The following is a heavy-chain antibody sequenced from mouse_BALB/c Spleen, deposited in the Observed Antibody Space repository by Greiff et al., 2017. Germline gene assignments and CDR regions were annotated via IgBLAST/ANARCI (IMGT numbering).Heavy chain of an antibody. Sequence: EVQGVESGPGLVKPSQSLSLTCTVTGYSITSDYAWNWIRQFPGNKLEWMGYISYSGSTSYNPSLKSRISITRDTSKNQFFLQLNSVTTEDTATYYCARYYGGVFDYWGQGTTLTVSS. CDR3: ARYYGGVFDY. J-gene: IGHJ2*01. CDR1: GYSITSDYA. D-gene: IGHD1-1*02. V-gene: IGHV3-2*02. CDR2: ISYSGST.